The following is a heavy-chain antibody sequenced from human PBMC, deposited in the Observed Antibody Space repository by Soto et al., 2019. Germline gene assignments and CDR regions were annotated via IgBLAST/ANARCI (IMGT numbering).Heavy chain of an antibody. J-gene: IGHJ6*02. D-gene: IGHD2-8*01. Sequence: EVQLLESGGGFIHPGGSLRLSCAASGFSFSSFAMKWVRQAPGKGLEWVSIISGSADSTFYADSVKGRFTISRDNSKSTRDLQINSLRAEDTAVYYCAKTRGAMIYAISVYGMDVWGQGTTVTVSS. CDR1: GFSFSSFA. CDR2: ISGSADST. V-gene: IGHV3-23*01. CDR3: AKTRGAMIYAISVYGMDV.